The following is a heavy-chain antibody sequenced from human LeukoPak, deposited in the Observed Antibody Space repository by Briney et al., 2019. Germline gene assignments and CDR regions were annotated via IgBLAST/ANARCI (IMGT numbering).Heavy chain of an antibody. J-gene: IGHJ3*02. Sequence: PSETLSLTCTVSRGSISSYYWSWIRQPPAKGLEWIGYIYYSGSTNYNPSLKSRVTISVDTSKNQFSLKLSSVTAADTAVYYCARHGGSYYGDAFDIWGQGTMVTVSS. CDR3: ARHGGSYYGDAFDI. CDR1: RGSISSYY. D-gene: IGHD1-26*01. V-gene: IGHV4-59*08. CDR2: IYYSGST.